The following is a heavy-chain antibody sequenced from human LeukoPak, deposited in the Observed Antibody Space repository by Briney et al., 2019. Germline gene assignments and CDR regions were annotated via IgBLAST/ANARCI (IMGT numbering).Heavy chain of an antibody. V-gene: IGHV3-43*02. Sequence: GGSLRLSCAASGFTFDGYAMHWVRQAPGKGLEWVSLISGDGGSTYYADSVKGRFTISRDNSKNSLYLQMNSLRTEDTALYYCAKGYGSGLYWYFDLWGRGNLVTVSS. CDR2: ISGDGGST. CDR3: AKGYGSGLYWYFDL. J-gene: IGHJ2*01. CDR1: GFTFDGYA. D-gene: IGHD6-19*01.